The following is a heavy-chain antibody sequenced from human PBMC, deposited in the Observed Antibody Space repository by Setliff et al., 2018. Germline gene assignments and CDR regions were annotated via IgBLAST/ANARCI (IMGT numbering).Heavy chain of an antibody. D-gene: IGHD6-19*01. J-gene: IGHJ6*03. V-gene: IGHV4-4*07. CDR2: IYIGGSA. CDR3: AREQWLDPPGYYYMDV. Sequence: SETLSLTCTVSGGSISSYYWSWIRQPAGKGLEWIGHIYIGGSANYNPSLKSRVTMSIDTSKNQFSLKLNSVTAADMAVYYCAREQWLDPPGYYYMDVWAKVTTVPVSS. CDR1: GGSISSYY.